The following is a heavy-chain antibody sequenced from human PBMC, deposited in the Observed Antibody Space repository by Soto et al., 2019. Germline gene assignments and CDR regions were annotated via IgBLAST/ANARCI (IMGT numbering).Heavy chain of an antibody. CDR3: AHSLYDFWSGYYGEYYYGMDV. CDR1: GFSLSTSGVG. CDR2: IYWNDDK. V-gene: IGHV2-5*01. Sequence: GPTLVNPTQTLTLTCTFSGFSLSTSGVGVGWIRQPPGKALEWLALIYWNDDKRYSPSLKSRLTITKDTSKNQVVLTMTNMDPVDTATYYCAHSLYDFWSGYYGEYYYGMDVWGQGTTVTVSS. J-gene: IGHJ6*02. D-gene: IGHD3-3*01.